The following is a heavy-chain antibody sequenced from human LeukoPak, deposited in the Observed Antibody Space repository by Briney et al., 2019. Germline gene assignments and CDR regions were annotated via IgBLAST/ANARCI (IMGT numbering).Heavy chain of an antibody. J-gene: IGHJ3*02. D-gene: IGHD2-8*01. CDR3: ARQSRVALMGDAFDI. V-gene: IGHV4-34*01. Sequence: SETLSLTCAVYGGSFSGYYWSWIRQPPEKGLEWIGEINHSGSTNYNPSLKSRVTISVDTSKNQFSLKLSSVTAADTAVYYCARQSRVALMGDAFDIWGQGTMVSVSS. CDR2: INHSGST. CDR1: GGSFSGYY.